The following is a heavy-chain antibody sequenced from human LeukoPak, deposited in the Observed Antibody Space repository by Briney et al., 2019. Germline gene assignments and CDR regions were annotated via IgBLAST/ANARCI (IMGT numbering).Heavy chain of an antibody. V-gene: IGHV4-39*01. CDR3: ADADCSGGTCYFDY. CDR1: GGSIGSSSYY. D-gene: IGHD2-15*01. J-gene: IGHJ4*02. Sequence: SATLSITSTVTGGSIGSSSYYWGWIRQPPGKRLEWIGYIYYTGSTYYNPSLRSRVTISVDTSKNQFSLKLSSVTAADTAVYYCADADCSGGTCYFDYWGQGTLVSVSS. CDR2: IYYTGST.